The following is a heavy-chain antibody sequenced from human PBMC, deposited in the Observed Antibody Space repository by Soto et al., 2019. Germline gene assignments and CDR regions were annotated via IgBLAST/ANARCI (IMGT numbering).Heavy chain of an antibody. J-gene: IGHJ5*02. CDR2: INHSGST. CDR1: GGSFSGYY. V-gene: IGHV4-34*01. CDR3: ARGDDYGNWFDP. Sequence: SETLSLTCAVYGGSFSGYYWSWIRQPPGKGLEWIGEINHSGSTNYNPSLKSRVTISVDTSKNQFSLKLSSVTAADTAVYYCARGDDYGNWFDPWGQGTLVTVSS. D-gene: IGHD4-17*01.